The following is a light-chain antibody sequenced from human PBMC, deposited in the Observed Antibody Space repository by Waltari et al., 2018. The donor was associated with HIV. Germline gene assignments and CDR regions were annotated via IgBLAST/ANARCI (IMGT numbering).Light chain of an antibody. J-gene: IGLJ1*01. CDR3: AAWDNSLTSFV. CDR2: RND. V-gene: IGLV1-47*01. Sequence: QSVLTQPPSASGTPGQRVSISCSGSSSNIGSNYVYWYQQLPGTAPKLLMYRNDERPSGVPDRFSGSKSGTSASLALSGLRSEDEADYYCAAWDNSLTSFVFGTGTKVTVL. CDR1: SSNIGSNY.